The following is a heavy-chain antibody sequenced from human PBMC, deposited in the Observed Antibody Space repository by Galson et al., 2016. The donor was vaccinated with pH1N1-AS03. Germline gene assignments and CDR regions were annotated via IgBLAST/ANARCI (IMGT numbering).Heavy chain of an antibody. D-gene: IGHD5-24*01. Sequence: SLRLSCAASGFSLSDYGMHWVRQAPGKGLEWLAFIRYDGTKTYYADSVEGRLTISRDDSKNTLYLQMNSLRDDDTGVYYCARDNLEYDGWTRGQGTIVTVSS. CDR3: ARDNLEYDGWT. J-gene: IGHJ1*01. CDR2: IRYDGTKT. V-gene: IGHV3-30*02. CDR1: GFSLSDYG.